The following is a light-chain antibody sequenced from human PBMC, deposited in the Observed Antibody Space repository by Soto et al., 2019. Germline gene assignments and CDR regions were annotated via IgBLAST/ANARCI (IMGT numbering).Light chain of an antibody. CDR3: QQYNSYWT. V-gene: IGKV1-5*03. Sequence: DFQMTQSPSTLSASVGDRVTITCRASQNIRSRLAWFQQKPGKAPKLLIYKASSLESGVPSRFSGSGSGTEFTLTISSLQPDDFATYYCQQYNSYWTFGQGTKV. CDR2: KAS. CDR1: QNIRSR. J-gene: IGKJ1*01.